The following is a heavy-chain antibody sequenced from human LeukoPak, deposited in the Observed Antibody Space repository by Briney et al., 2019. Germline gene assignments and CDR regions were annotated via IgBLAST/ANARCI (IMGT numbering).Heavy chain of an antibody. D-gene: IGHD6-13*01. CDR3: AKHSSSWHYFDY. Sequence: GDTFYAGSVKGRFTISRGNSKNTLFLQMDSLRADDTAVYYCAKHSSSWHYFDYWGQGTLVTVSS. CDR2: GDT. J-gene: IGHJ4*02. V-gene: IGHV3-23*01.